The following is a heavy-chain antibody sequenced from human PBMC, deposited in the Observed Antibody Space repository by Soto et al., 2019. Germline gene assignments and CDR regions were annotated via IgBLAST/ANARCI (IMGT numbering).Heavy chain of an antibody. CDR1: GFTFDDYA. J-gene: IGHJ6*03. D-gene: IGHD2-2*01. CDR2: ISWNSGSI. Sequence: GGSLRLSCAASGFTFDDYAMHWVRQAPGKGLEWVSGISWNSGSIGYADSVKGRFTISRDNAKNSLYLQMNSLRAEDTALYYCAKDIGHLPAAERHYYYYMDVWGKGTTVTVSS. CDR3: AKDIGHLPAAERHYYYYMDV. V-gene: IGHV3-9*01.